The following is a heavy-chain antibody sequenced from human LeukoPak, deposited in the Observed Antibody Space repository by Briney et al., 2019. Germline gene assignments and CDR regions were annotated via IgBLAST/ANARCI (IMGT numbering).Heavy chain of an antibody. CDR3: ARDNSPKYSSGWYDYGY. J-gene: IGHJ4*02. CDR1: GFTFSSYS. D-gene: IGHD6-19*01. Sequence: RLSCAASGFTFSSYSMNWVRQAPGKGLEWVSSISSSSSYIYYADSVKGRFTISRDNAKNSLYLQMNSLRAEDTAVYYCARDNSPKYSSGWYDYGYWGQGTLVTVSS. CDR2: ISSSSSYI. V-gene: IGHV3-21*01.